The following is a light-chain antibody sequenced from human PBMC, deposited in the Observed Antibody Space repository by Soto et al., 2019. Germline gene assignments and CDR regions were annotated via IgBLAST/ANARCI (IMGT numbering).Light chain of an antibody. Sequence: EIVLTQSPGTLSLSPGERDTLSCRASQSVSSSYLAWYQQKPGQAPRLLIYGASSRATGIPDRFGGSGSGTDFTLTISRLEREDFAVYYCQQYGSSPWTFGQGTKVDMK. CDR2: GAS. V-gene: IGKV3-20*01. CDR1: QSVSSSY. J-gene: IGKJ1*01. CDR3: QQYGSSPWT.